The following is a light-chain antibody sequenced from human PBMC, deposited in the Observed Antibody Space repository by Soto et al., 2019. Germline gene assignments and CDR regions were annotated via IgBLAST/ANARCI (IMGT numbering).Light chain of an antibody. CDR3: SSYTSSSTLV. J-gene: IGLJ3*02. V-gene: IGLV2-14*02. CDR2: EVN. CDR1: SSDIGGFDL. Sequence: QSALTQPDSLSGSPGQSITISCTGSSSDIGGFDLVSWYQQHPGKAPKLLLYEVNKRPSGVSNRFSGSKSGNTASLTISGLQADDEAYYYCSSYTSSSTLVFGGGTKLTVL.